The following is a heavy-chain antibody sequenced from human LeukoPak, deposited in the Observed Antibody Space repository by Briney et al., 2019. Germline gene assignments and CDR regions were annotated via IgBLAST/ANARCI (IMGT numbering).Heavy chain of an antibody. D-gene: IGHD3-9*01. CDR3: AKDHMTLTILRYFDWLPFDY. J-gene: IGHJ4*02. CDR1: GFTVSSNY. Sequence: HAGGSLRLSCAASGFTVSSNYMSWVRQAPGKGLEWVSIIYSGGSTFYADSVKGRFTISRDNSKNTLYLQMNSLRAEDTAVYYCAKDHMTLTILRYFDWLPFDYWGQGTLVTVSS. CDR2: IYSGGST. V-gene: IGHV3-53*05.